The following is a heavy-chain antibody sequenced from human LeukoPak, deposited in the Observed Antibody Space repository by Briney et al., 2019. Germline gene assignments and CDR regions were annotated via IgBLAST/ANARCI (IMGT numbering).Heavy chain of an antibody. V-gene: IGHV1-69*13. J-gene: IGHJ3*02. Sequence: SVTVSCTASVGTFSSYAISWVRQAPGQGLEWMGGIIPMFGTANYAQKFQGRVTITADESTSTAYMELSSLRSEDTAVYYCAILFEKNWQASDDAFDIWGQGTMVTVSS. CDR1: VGTFSSYA. CDR2: IIPMFGTA. CDR3: AILFEKNWQASDDAFDI. D-gene: IGHD1-1*01.